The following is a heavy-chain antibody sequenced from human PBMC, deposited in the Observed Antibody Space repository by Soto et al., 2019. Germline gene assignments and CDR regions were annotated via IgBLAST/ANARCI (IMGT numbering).Heavy chain of an antibody. D-gene: IGHD4-17*01. V-gene: IGHV4-4*02. J-gene: IGHJ4*02. CDR1: GGSISSSNW. CDR2: IYHSGST. CDR3: ASSPYYGDYGQFDY. Sequence: SETLSLTCAVSGGSISSSNWWSWVRQPPGKGLEWIGEIYHSGSTNYNPSLKSRVTISVDKSKNQFSLKLSSVTAADTAVYYCASSPYYGDYGQFDYWGQGTLVTVSS.